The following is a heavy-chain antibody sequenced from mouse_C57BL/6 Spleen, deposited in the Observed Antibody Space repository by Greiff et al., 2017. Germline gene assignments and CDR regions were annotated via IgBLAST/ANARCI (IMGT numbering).Heavy chain of an antibody. CDR1: GYTFTSYW. CDR2: IDPSSGGT. J-gene: IGHJ3*01. Sequence: QVQLQQPGAELVKPGASVKLSCKASGYTFTSYWMHWVKQRPGRGLEWIGRIDPSSGGTKYNEKFKGKATLTVDKPSSTAYMQLSSLTSEDSAVYSCARCYGSSYWLFAYWGQGTLVTVSA. CDR3: ARCYGSSYWLFAY. D-gene: IGHD1-1*01. V-gene: IGHV1-72*01.